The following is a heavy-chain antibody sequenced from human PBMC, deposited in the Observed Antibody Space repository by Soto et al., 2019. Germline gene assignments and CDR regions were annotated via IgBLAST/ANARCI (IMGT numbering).Heavy chain of an antibody. J-gene: IGHJ6*02. CDR3: AMTSITMVRGFPGYYYGMEV. CDR1: GYSFTSYW. CDR2: IYPGDSDT. V-gene: IGHV5-51*01. Sequence: PGESLKISCKGSGYSFTSYWIGWVRQMPGKGLEWMGIIYPGDSDTRYSTSFQGQVTISADKSISTAYRQWSSLKAPEPAMYYCAMTSITMVRGFPGYYYGMEVWGQGTTVAVSS. D-gene: IGHD3-10*01.